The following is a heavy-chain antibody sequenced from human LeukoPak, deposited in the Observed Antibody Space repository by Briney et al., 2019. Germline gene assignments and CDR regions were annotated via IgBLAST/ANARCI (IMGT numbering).Heavy chain of an antibody. CDR1: GFTFSSYE. D-gene: IGHD6-13*01. CDR2: ISSSGSTI. Sequence: GGSLRLSCAASGFTFSSYEMNWVRQAPGKGLEWVSYISSSGSTIYYADSVKGRFTISRDNAKNSLYLQMNSLRAEDTAVYYCARVGRQLVPGLWNYWGLGTLVTVSS. J-gene: IGHJ4*02. CDR3: ARVGRQLVPGLWNY. V-gene: IGHV3-48*03.